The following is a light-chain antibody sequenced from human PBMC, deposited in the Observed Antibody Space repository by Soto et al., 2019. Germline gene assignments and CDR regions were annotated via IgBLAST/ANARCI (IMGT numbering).Light chain of an antibody. Sequence: EIVLTQSPGTLSLSPGERATLSCRVSQSVSSNSLAWYQQKPGQAPRLLIYGASSRATGTPDRFSGSGSGTDFTLTISRLEPEDFAVYYCQQYGSSLWTFGQGTKVDI. J-gene: IGKJ1*01. CDR1: QSVSSNS. CDR2: GAS. CDR3: QQYGSSLWT. V-gene: IGKV3-20*01.